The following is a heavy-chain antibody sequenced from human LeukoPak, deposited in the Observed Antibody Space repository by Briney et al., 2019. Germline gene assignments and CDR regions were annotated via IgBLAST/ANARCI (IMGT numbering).Heavy chain of an antibody. J-gene: IGHJ3*02. CDR1: GGTFSSYA. Sequence: ASVKVSCKSSGGTFSSYAISWVRQATGQGLEWMGWMNPNSGNTGYAQKFQGRVTVTRNTSISTAYMELSSLRSEDTAVYYCASLNPSDRYAFDIWGQGTMVTVSS. V-gene: IGHV1-8*03. CDR3: ASLNPSDRYAFDI. CDR2: MNPNSGNT.